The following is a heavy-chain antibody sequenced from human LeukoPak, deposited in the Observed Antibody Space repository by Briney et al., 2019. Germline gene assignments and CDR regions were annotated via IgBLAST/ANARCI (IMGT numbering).Heavy chain of an antibody. Sequence: GGSLRLSCAASGFTFSTYAMSWVRQAPGKGLEWVSAISASGDRTYYADSVKGRFTISRDNSKNTLYLQMNSLRAEDTAVYYCAKVRIAAAGGYDAFDIWGQGTMVTVSS. V-gene: IGHV3-23*01. D-gene: IGHD6-13*01. CDR3: AKVRIAAAGGYDAFDI. CDR2: ISASGDRT. J-gene: IGHJ3*02. CDR1: GFTFSTYA.